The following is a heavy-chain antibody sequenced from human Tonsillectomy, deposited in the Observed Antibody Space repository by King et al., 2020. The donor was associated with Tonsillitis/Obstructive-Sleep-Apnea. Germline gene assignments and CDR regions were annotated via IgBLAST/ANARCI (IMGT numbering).Heavy chain of an antibody. CDR1: GGTFSSYA. Sequence: VQLVESGAEVKKPGSSVKVSCKASGGTFSSYAISWVRQAPGQGLEWMGGIIPFFGTANYAQKFQGRVTITADESTSTAYMELSSLRSEDTAVYYCAREHQAKYYFDYWGQGTLVTVSS. V-gene: IGHV1-69*01. J-gene: IGHJ4*02. CDR2: IIPFFGTA. CDR3: AREHQAKYYFDY.